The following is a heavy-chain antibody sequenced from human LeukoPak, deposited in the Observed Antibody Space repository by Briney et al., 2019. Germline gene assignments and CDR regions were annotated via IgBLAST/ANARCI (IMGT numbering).Heavy chain of an antibody. V-gene: IGHV1-18*01. CDR3: AREGDSSSWYYYYGMGV. J-gene: IGHJ6*02. Sequence: ASVKVSCKASGYTFTSYGISWVRQAPGQGLEWMGWISAYNGNTNYAQKLQGRVTMTTDTSTSTAYMELRSLRSDDTAVYYCAREGDSSSWYYYYGMGVWGQGTTVTVSS. CDR2: ISAYNGNT. D-gene: IGHD6-13*01. CDR1: GYTFTSYG.